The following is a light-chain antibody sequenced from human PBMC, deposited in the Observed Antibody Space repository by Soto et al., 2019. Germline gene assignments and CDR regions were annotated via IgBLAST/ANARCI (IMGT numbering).Light chain of an antibody. Sequence: EIVMTQSPATLSVSPGETATLSCRASQSVSSNLAWYQQKPGQAPRLIIYGESTRATGIPDRFSGTGSGTDFTLTISSLQSEDFALYYCQEYSKWPSFTFGGAPKVDIK. CDR2: GES. CDR1: QSVSSN. J-gene: IGKJ4*01. V-gene: IGKV3-15*01. CDR3: QEYSKWPSFT.